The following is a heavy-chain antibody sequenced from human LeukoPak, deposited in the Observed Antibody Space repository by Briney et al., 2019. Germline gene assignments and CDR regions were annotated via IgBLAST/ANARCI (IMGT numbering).Heavy chain of an antibody. V-gene: IGHV3-23*01. CDR2: ISGSGGST. Sequence: GGSLRLSCAASGFTFSSYAMSWVRQAPGRGLEWVSAISGSGGSTYYADSVKGRFTISRDNSKNTLYLQMNSLRAEDTAVYYCANFPVVVPAAELDPWGQGTLVTVSS. CDR3: ANFPVVVPAAELDP. J-gene: IGHJ5*02. D-gene: IGHD2-2*01. CDR1: GFTFSSYA.